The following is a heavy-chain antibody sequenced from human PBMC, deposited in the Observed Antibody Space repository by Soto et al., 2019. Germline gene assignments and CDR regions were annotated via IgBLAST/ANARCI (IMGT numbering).Heavy chain of an antibody. V-gene: IGHV3-48*02. CDR2: ISSGSNTI. D-gene: IGHD3-16*01. Sequence: GGSLRLSCAASGFLFSTYGMNWVRQAPGKGLQWVSYISSGSNTIYYADSVEGRFTVTRDNAKNSLYLQLNRLRDEDTAVYYCAISQDRGGRTTFIYWGQGTQVTVSS. J-gene: IGHJ4*02. CDR3: AISQDRGGRTTFIY. CDR1: GFLFSTYG.